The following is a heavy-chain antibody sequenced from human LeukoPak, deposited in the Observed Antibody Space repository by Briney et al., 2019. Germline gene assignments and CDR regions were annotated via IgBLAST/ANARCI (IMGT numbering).Heavy chain of an antibody. D-gene: IGHD2-8*02. CDR2: ISSSGTTI. J-gene: IGHJ4*02. V-gene: IGHV3-11*01. CDR3: ATYRQVLLPFES. CDR1: GFTFSDYY. Sequence: GSLRLSCVASGFTFSDYYMSWIRQAPGKGLEWISYISSSGTTIYYTDSVKGRLTISRDNAKNSLYLQMNSLRAEDTAIYYCATYRQVLLPFESWGQGTLVTVSS.